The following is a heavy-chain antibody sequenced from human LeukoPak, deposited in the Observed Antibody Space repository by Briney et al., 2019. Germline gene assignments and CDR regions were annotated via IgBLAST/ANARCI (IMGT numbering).Heavy chain of an antibody. Sequence: ASVTVSCKASGYTFTSYGISWVRPAPGQGVAWMGWISAYNGITNYAQKLQGRVTMTTDTSTSTAYMELRSLRPEDTAVYFCARTYDNSGPAFEPWGQGTLVTVSS. D-gene: IGHD3-22*01. CDR3: ARTYDNSGPAFEP. CDR2: ISAYNGIT. V-gene: IGHV1-18*01. CDR1: GYTFTSYG. J-gene: IGHJ5*02.